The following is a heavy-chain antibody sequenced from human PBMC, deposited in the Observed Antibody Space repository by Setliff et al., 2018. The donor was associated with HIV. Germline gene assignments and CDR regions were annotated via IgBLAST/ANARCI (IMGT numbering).Heavy chain of an antibody. CDR3: ANPHDGGAFDV. J-gene: IGHJ3*01. Sequence: ASVKVSCKASGGTFKNLAISWVRQAPGQGLEWMGGVIPSFATASYAQKFQGRITITADELTSTVYMDLNSLKSEDSAVYYCANPHDGGAFDVWGQGTAVTVSS. CDR2: VIPSFATA. D-gene: IGHD1-1*01. CDR1: GGTFKNLA. V-gene: IGHV1-69*13.